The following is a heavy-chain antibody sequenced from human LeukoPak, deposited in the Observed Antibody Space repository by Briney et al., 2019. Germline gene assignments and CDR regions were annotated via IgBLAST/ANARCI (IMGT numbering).Heavy chain of an antibody. CDR1: GFTVSSNY. J-gene: IGHJ4*02. V-gene: IGHV3-53*01. CDR2: IYSGGST. D-gene: IGHD5-12*01. Sequence: GGSLRLSCAASGFTVSSNYMSWVRQAPGKGLEWVSVIYSGGSTYYADSVKGRFTISKDNSKNTLYLQMNSLRAEDTAVYYCATSGYDYDFDYWGQGTLVTVSS. CDR3: ATSGYDYDFDY.